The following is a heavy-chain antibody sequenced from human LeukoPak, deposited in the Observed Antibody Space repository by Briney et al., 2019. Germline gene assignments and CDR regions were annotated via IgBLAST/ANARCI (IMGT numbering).Heavy chain of an antibody. CDR2: ISWNSGSI. J-gene: IGHJ4*02. D-gene: IGHD3-10*01. CDR1: GFTFDDYA. V-gene: IGHV3-9*01. Sequence: GRSLRLSCAASGFTFDDYAMHWVRQAPGKGLEWVSGISWNSGSIGYADSVKGRFTISRDNAKNSLYLQMNSLRAEDTALYYCAKDRSEYGSGSSGFDYWGQGTLVTVSS. CDR3: AKDRSEYGSGSSGFDY.